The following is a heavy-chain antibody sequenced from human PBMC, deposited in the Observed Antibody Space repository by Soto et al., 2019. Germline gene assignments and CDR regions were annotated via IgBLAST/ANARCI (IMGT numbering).Heavy chain of an antibody. CDR3: AREPATAKPEGVDF. Sequence: ASVKVSWKASGYTFGDYYIHWVRQAPGQGLEWMGWINPNSGGTKYAPKFQGGVTMTRDTSITTAYMELSRLRSGDTAVYYCAREPATAKPEGVDFWGQGTLVTVSS. J-gene: IGHJ4*02. D-gene: IGHD1-1*01. CDR1: GYTFGDYY. CDR2: INPNSGGT. V-gene: IGHV1-2*02.